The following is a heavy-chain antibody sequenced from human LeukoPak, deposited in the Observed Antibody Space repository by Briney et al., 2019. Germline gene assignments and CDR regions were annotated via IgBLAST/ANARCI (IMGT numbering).Heavy chain of an antibody. CDR2: IHNSGRN. CDR1: GGSISSYS. D-gene: IGHD2-15*01. V-gene: IGHV4-59*01. J-gene: IGHJ4*02. CDR3: ARTKGGCSGGNCPLGY. Sequence: TSETLSLTCTVSGGSISSYSWSWNRRPPGKGLEWIGHIHNSGRNKSNPFLKSRITISVDTSKNQFSLKLSSVTAADTAVYYCARTKGGCSGGNCPLGYWGQGTLVTVSA.